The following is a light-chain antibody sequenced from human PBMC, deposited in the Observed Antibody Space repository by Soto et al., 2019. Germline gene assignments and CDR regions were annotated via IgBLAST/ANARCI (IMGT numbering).Light chain of an antibody. CDR1: ESIGNW. Sequence: DIQVTQSPSTLSASEGDRVTITCRASESIGNWLAWYQQKPGQAPNLLIYEASNLESGVPSRFSGSGYGTEFTLTISSLQPDDFATYYCQHYNSYSEAFGQGTKVDIK. CDR3: QHYNSYSEA. J-gene: IGKJ1*01. CDR2: EAS. V-gene: IGKV1-5*03.